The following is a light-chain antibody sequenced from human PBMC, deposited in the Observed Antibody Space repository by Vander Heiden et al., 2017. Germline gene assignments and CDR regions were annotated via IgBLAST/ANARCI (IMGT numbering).Light chain of an antibody. V-gene: IGLV1-40*01. CDR2: ANS. Sequence: QSVLTQPPSVSGAPGQRVTIPCTGSSSNIGAGYDVHWYHQLPGTAPKLLIYANSNRPSGVPDRFSGSKSGTSASLAITGLQAEDEAHYYCQSYDSSRSAWVFGGGTELTVL. CDR3: QSYDSSRSAWV. CDR1: SSNIGAGYD. J-gene: IGLJ2*01.